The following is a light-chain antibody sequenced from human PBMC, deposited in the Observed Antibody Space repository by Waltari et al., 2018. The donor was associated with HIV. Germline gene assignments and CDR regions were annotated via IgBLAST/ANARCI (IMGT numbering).Light chain of an antibody. V-gene: IGLV10-54*01. CDR3: LACDHGLNGWV. J-gene: IGLJ3*02. CDR2: RNN. Sequence: QAALTQPPSLSVGVNQTATLICTGDNDDVDNQGAAWLQHQQGRPPKLLSHRNNNRPPGVSPRLSASKSGNTIFLPFTTLQPADEADYDCLACDHGLNGWVFVGGTHLTV. CDR1: NDDVDNQG.